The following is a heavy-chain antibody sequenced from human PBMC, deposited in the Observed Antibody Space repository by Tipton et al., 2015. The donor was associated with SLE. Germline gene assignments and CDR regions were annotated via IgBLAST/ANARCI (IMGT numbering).Heavy chain of an antibody. J-gene: IGHJ4*02. D-gene: IGHD3-10*01. CDR1: GGSFSSSNW. Sequence: TLSLTCAVSGGSFSSSNWWSWSRQPPGKGLEWIGETNHSGSTNYNPSLKSRVTISVDTSKNQFSLKLSSVTAADTAVYYCARGMVRGVTGRPSGFDYWGQGTLVTVSS. CDR3: ARGMVRGVTGRPSGFDY. V-gene: IGHV4-4*02. CDR2: TNHSGST.